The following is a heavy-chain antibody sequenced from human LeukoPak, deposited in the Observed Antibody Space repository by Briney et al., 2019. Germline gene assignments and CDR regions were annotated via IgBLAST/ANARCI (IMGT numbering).Heavy chain of an antibody. Sequence: ASVKVSCKASGYTFTGYYMHWVRQAPGQGLEWMGWINPKSGGTNYAQTFQARVTMTRDKPISTVYMELRRLTSDDTAVYYRTRGASLTYYYDSSGFYSFDSWGQGSLVTVSS. CDR3: TRGASLTYYYDSSGFYSFDS. V-gene: IGHV1-2*02. J-gene: IGHJ4*02. CDR1: GYTFTGYY. CDR2: INPKSGGT. D-gene: IGHD3-22*01.